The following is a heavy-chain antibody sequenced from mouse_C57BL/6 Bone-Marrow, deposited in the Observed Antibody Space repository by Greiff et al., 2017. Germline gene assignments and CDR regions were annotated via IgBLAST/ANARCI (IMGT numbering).Heavy chain of an antibody. Sequence: EVQLQQSGPVLVKPGASVKMSCKASGYTFTDYYMNWVKQSHGKSLEWIGVINPYNGGTSYNQKFKGKATLTVDKSSSTAYMELNSLTSEDSAVYYCASPARDWFAYWGQGTLVTVSA. V-gene: IGHV1-19*01. CDR2: INPYNGGT. D-gene: IGHD3-3*01. CDR3: ASPARDWFAY. J-gene: IGHJ3*01. CDR1: GYTFTDYY.